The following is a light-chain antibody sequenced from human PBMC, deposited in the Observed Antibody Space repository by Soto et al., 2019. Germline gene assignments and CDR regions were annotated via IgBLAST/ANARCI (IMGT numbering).Light chain of an antibody. CDR1: SGSIASNY. Sequence: NFMLTQPHSVSESPGKTVTISCTRSSGSIASNYVQWYQQRPGSAPTTLIYEDNQRPSGVPDRFSGSIDSSSNSASLTISGLKTEDEADYYCQSYDSSIVVFGGGTKVTV. CDR3: QSYDSSIVV. J-gene: IGLJ2*01. V-gene: IGLV6-57*04. CDR2: EDN.